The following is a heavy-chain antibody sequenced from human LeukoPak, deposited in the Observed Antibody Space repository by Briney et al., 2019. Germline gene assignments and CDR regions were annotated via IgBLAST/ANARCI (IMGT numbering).Heavy chain of an antibody. V-gene: IGHV1-58*02. CDR2: IVVGSGNT. D-gene: IGHD3-22*01. Sequence: SVKVSCKASGFTFTSSAMQWVRQARGQRLEWIGWIVVGSGNTNYAQKFQERVTITRDMSTSTAYMELRSLRSDDTAVYYCARCDYYDSSGYYPIDYWGQGTLVTVSS. J-gene: IGHJ4*02. CDR1: GFTFTSSA. CDR3: ARCDYYDSSGYYPIDY.